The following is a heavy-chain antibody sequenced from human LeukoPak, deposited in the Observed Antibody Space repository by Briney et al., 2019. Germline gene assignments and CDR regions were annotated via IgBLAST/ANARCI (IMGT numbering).Heavy chain of an antibody. V-gene: IGHV4-59*01. J-gene: IGHJ4*02. CDR2: IYYSGST. Sequence: SETLSLTCTVSGGSISSYYWSWIRQPPGKGLEWIGYIYYSGSTNYNPSLKSRVTISVDTSKNQFSLKLSSVTAADMAVYYCARALDFWSGYPYYFDYWGQGTLVTVSS. CDR1: GGSISSYY. D-gene: IGHD3-3*01. CDR3: ARALDFWSGYPYYFDY.